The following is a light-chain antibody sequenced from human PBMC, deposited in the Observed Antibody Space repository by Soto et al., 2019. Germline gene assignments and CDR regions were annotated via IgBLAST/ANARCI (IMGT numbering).Light chain of an antibody. J-gene: IGKJ1*01. V-gene: IGKV2-28*01. CDR2: LGS. Sequence: DLVMTQSPLSLPVTPGEPASISCRSSQSLLHSNGYNYLDWYLQKPGQSPQLLIYLGSNRASGVPDRFSGSGSGTDFTLKISRVEAEDVGVYYCMQALQPPWTFGQGTKVEI. CDR1: QSLLHSNGYNY. CDR3: MQALQPPWT.